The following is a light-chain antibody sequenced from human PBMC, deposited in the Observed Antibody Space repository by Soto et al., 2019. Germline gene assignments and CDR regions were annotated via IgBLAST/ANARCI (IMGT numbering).Light chain of an antibody. CDR1: SSDVGGYNY. CDR2: DVS. J-gene: IGLJ1*01. Sequence: QSALTQPASVSGSPGQSITISCTGTSSDVGGYNYVSWYQQHPDKDPKLMIYDVSNRPSGVSNRFSGSKSGNTASLTISGLQAEDEADYYCSSYTASSAPYVFGTGTKVTVL. V-gene: IGLV2-14*01. CDR3: SSYTASSAPYV.